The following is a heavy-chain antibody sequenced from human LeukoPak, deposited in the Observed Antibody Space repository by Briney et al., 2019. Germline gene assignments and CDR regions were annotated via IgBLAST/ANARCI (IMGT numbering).Heavy chain of an antibody. J-gene: IGHJ4*02. CDR1: GFTFSNYG. Sequence: PGRSLRLSRAASGFTFSNYGMHWVRQAPGKGLEWVAVIWYDGSNKYYADSVKGRFTISRDNSKNTLYLRMNSLRAEDTAIYYCARDQSRRERSYYIILDYWGQGTLVTVSS. D-gene: IGHD1-26*01. CDR2: IWYDGSNK. CDR3: ARDQSRRERSYYIILDY. V-gene: IGHV3-33*01.